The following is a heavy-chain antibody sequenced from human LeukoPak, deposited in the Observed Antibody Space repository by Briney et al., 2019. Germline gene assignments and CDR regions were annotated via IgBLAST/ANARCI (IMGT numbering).Heavy chain of an antibody. V-gene: IGHV1-8*01. CDR2: MNPNRGNT. CDR3: ARAEFSSGWYFDY. J-gene: IGHJ4*02. CDR1: GYTFTSYD. D-gene: IGHD6-19*01. Sequence: ASVKVSCKASGYTFTSYDINWVRQATGQGLEWMGWMNPNRGNTGYAQKFQGRVTMTRNTSISTAYMELRSLRSEDTAVYYCARAEFSSGWYFDYWGQGTLVNVSS.